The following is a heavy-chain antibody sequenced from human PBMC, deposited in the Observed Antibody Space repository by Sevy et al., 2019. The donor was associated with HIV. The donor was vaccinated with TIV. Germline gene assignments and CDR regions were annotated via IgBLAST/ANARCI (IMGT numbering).Heavy chain of an antibody. Sequence: GGSLRLSCAASRFTFSSYWMSWVRQAPGKGLEWVANIKQDGSEKYYLDSVKGRFTISRDNAKNSLHLQMNSLRAEDTAVYYCARALIAVAGYYFDYWGQGTLVTVSS. CDR1: RFTFSSYW. J-gene: IGHJ4*02. D-gene: IGHD6-19*01. CDR3: ARALIAVAGYYFDY. V-gene: IGHV3-7*03. CDR2: IKQDGSEK.